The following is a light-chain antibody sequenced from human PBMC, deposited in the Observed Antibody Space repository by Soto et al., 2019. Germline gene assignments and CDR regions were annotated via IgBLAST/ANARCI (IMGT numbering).Light chain of an antibody. V-gene: IGLV4-69*01. CDR3: QTWGTGIGV. CDR2: LNSDGSH. CDR1: SGHSSYA. J-gene: IGLJ3*02. Sequence: QLVLTQSPSASASLGDSVKLTCTLSSGHSSYAIAWHQQQQENGHRYLMKLNSDGSHSKGDGIPDRFSGSSSGAERYLTIYSLQSEDEADYYCQTWGTGIGVFGGGTKLTVL.